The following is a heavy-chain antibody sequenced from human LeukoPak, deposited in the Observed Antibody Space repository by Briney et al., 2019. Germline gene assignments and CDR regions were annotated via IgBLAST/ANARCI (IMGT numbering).Heavy chain of an antibody. CDR2: IRSDGSNK. CDR3: VGDFDY. CDR1: GFTFSTYD. Sequence: GGSLRLSCAASGFTFSTYDMDWVRQAPGKGLEWVAFIRSDGSNKHYADSVEGRFTISIDNSKNTLYLQMNSLRAEDTALYYCVGDFDYWGQGTLVTVSS. V-gene: IGHV3-30*02. J-gene: IGHJ4*02.